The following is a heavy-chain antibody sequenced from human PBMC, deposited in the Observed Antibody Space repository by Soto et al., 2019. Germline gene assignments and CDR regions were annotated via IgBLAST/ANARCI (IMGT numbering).Heavy chain of an antibody. CDR2: VSGDGSST. Sequence: LRLSCAASGFTFSSSWMHWVRQAPGKGLVWVSRVSGDGSSTNYADSVKGRFTISRDNSKNTLYLQMNSLRAEDTAVYYCAKEAYCSSTSCYVPFLHEQDYWGQGTLVTVS. J-gene: IGHJ4*02. D-gene: IGHD2-2*01. CDR3: AKEAYCSSTSCYVPFLHEQDY. V-gene: IGHV3-74*01. CDR1: GFTFSSSW.